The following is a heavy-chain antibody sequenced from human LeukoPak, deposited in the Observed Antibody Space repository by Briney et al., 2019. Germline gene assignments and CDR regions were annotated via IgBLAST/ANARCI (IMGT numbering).Heavy chain of an antibody. CDR3: AREGVWSYGYYGMAV. J-gene: IGHJ6*02. D-gene: IGHD5-18*01. V-gene: IGHV3-30-3*01. CDR2: ISYDGSNK. CDR1: GFTFSSYA. Sequence: GGSLRLSCAASGFTFSSYAMHWVRQAPGKGLEWVAVISYDGSNKYYADSVKGRFTISRDNSKNTLYLQMNSLRAEDTAVYYCAREGVWSYGYYGMAVWGQGTTVTVSS.